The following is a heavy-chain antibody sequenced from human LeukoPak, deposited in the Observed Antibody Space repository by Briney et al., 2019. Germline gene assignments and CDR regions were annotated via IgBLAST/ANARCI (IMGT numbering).Heavy chain of an antibody. V-gene: IGHV1-69*13. CDR3: ARDYCSGGSCYQAFDI. J-gene: IGHJ3*02. D-gene: IGHD2-15*01. CDR2: IIPIFGTA. CDR1: GGTFSSYA. Sequence: GASVKVSCKASGGTFSSYAISWVRQAPGQGLEWMGGIIPIFGTANYAQKFQGRVTITADESTSTAYMELSSLRSEDTAVYYCARDYCSGGSCYQAFDIWGQGTMVTVSS.